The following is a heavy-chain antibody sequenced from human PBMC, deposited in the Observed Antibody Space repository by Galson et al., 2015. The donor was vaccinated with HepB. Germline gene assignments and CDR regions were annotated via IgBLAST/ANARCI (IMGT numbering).Heavy chain of an antibody. D-gene: IGHD1-26*01. CDR1: GFTFSNSA. CDR2: VSGSGDST. CDR3: AKERWLAATQYYFDY. J-gene: IGHJ4*02. V-gene: IGHV3-23*01. Sequence: SLRLSCAASGFTFSNSAMSWVRQAPGKGLEWVSAVSGSGDSTYYADFVKGRFTISRDNSKNTLYLQMNSLRAEDTAVYYCAKERWLAATQYYFDYWGQGTLVTVSS.